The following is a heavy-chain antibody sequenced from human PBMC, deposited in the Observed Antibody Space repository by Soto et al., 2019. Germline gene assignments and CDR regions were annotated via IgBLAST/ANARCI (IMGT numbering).Heavy chain of an antibody. V-gene: IGHV1-18*01. J-gene: IGHJ4*02. CDR3: ARTYGSGDYFLPFEY. D-gene: IGHD3-10*01. Sequence: QVQLLQSGAEVKKPGASVKVSCKASGYMFNTYGITWVRQAPGQGLEWMGWISVYNGNIDYAQKFEGRVTMTIETSTSTAYMELMSLTSDDTAVYYCARTYGSGDYFLPFEYWGQGTPVSVSS. CDR1: GYMFNTYG. CDR2: ISVYNGNI.